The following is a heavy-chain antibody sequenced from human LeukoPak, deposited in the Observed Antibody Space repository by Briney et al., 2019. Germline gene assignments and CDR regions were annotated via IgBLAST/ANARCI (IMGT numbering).Heavy chain of an antibody. V-gene: IGHV3-48*03. D-gene: IGHD5-18*01. CDR2: ISSSAGTT. CDR1: GFTFSSYE. Sequence: GGSLRLSCAASGFTFSSYEMNWVRQAPGKGLEWVSYISSSAGTTYCADSVKGRFTISRDNAKNSLYLQMNSLRAEDTAVYFCARQQQQLWYDWGQGTLVTVSS. CDR3: ARQQQQLWYD. J-gene: IGHJ4*02.